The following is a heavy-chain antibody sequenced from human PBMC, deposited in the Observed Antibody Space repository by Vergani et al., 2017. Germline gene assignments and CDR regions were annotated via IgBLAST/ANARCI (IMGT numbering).Heavy chain of an antibody. D-gene: IGHD4-11*01. J-gene: IGHJ6*03. CDR3: ARVNTETNGDLYYYYYMDV. CDR1: GGSFTSYN. V-gene: IGHV4-34*01. CDR2: IDHTGRP. Sequence: QVQLQQWGGGLLKPSETLSLTCVVNGGSFTSYNWTWIRQSPGEGLEWVGDIDHTGRPDYNPPLMGRLTMSVDKSRNQFSQTLNSVTATDTAISFCARVNTETNGDLYYYYYMDVWGQGTAVTVS.